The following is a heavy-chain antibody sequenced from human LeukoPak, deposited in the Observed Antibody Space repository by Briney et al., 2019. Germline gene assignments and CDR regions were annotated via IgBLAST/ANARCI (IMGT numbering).Heavy chain of an antibody. J-gene: IGHJ3*02. CDR1: GGSFSGYY. D-gene: IGHD1-26*01. V-gene: IGHV4-34*01. Sequence: SETLSLTCAVYGGSFSGYYWSWIRQPPGKGLEWIGEINHSGSTNYNPSLKSRVTISVDTSKNQFSLKLSSVTAADTAVYYCARIPGVGATRHDAFDIWGQGTMVTVSS. CDR2: INHSGST. CDR3: ARIPGVGATRHDAFDI.